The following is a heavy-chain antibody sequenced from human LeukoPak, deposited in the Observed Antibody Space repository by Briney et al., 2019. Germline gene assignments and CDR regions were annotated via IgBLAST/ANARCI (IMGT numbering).Heavy chain of an antibody. CDR3: ARVRGGYYSDF. CDR1: GFIFSSYW. J-gene: IGHJ4*02. Sequence: GGSLRLSCAASGFIFSSYWMHWVRQAPGKGLVWVSRINSDGSDTTYADSVKGRFTISRDNAKNTLYLRMNSLRAEDTAVCYCARVRGGYYSDFWGQGTLVTVSS. D-gene: IGHD3-22*01. V-gene: IGHV3-74*01. CDR2: INSDGSDT.